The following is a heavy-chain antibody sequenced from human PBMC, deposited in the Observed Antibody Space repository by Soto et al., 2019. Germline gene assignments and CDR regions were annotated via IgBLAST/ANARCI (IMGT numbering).Heavy chain of an antibody. CDR1: GGSIGTYY. CDR3: ARGITIFGVAMDV. J-gene: IGHJ6*02. Sequence: QVQLQESGPGLVKPSETLSLTCTVSGGSIGTYYWSWIRQPPGKGLEWIGYIYYSGSTNYSPSLKSRVTISLDTSKNQFSLKLTSGSAADTAVYYCARGITIFGVAMDVWGQGTTVTVSS. V-gene: IGHV4-59*01. CDR2: IYYSGST. D-gene: IGHD3-3*01.